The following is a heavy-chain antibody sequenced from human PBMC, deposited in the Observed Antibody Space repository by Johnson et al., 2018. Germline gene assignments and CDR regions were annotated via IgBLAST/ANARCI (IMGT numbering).Heavy chain of an antibody. Sequence: VQLVQSGGGVVQPGRSLRLSCAASGFTFSSYAMHWVRQAPGKGLEWVAVISYDGSNKYYADSVKGRFTISRDNSKNTLYLQMNSLRAEDTAVYYCARERPSMIVVGTDAFDIGGQGTMVTVSS. D-gene: IGHD3-22*01. CDR1: GFTFSSYA. CDR2: ISYDGSNK. CDR3: ARERPSMIVVGTDAFDI. V-gene: IGHV3-30-3*01. J-gene: IGHJ3*02.